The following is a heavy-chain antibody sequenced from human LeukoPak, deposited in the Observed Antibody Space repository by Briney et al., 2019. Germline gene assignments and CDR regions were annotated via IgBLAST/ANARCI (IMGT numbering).Heavy chain of an antibody. CDR2: INHSGST. Sequence: SETLSLTCAVYGGSFSGYYWSWIRQPPGKGQEWIGEINHSGSTNYNPSLKSRVTISVDTSKNQFSLKLSSVTAADTAVYYCARTYYDILTGYLEDYWGQGTLVTVSS. D-gene: IGHD3-9*01. V-gene: IGHV4-34*01. CDR1: GGSFSGYY. J-gene: IGHJ4*02. CDR3: ARTYYDILTGYLEDY.